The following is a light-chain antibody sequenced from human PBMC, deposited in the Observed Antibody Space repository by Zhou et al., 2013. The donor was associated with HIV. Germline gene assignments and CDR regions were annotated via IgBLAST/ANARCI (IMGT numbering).Light chain of an antibody. V-gene: IGKV1-5*03. CDR3: QQCDSYSIT. Sequence: DIQMTQSLSTLSASVGDRVTITCRASQSISNWLAWYQQKPGKAPKLLIYKASSLESGVPSRFSGSGSGTEFTLTISSLQPDDFATYYCQQCDSYSITFGQGTRLDIK. CDR2: KAS. CDR1: QSISNW. J-gene: IGKJ5*01.